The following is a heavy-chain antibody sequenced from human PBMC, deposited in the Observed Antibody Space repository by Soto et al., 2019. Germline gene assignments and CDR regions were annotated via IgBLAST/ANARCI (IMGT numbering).Heavy chain of an antibody. CDR2: IRSKSNNYAT. Sequence: GGSLRLSCAASGFTLSGSAVYWVRQASGKGLEWVGRIRSKSNNYATAYGASVKGRFSISRDDLKNTAYLQMNSLKTEDTAVYYCTRLWWGSGGPPLDDWGQGTLVIVSS. D-gene: IGHD3-16*01. CDR3: TRLWWGSGGPPLDD. J-gene: IGHJ4*02. V-gene: IGHV3-73*01. CDR1: GFTLSGSA.